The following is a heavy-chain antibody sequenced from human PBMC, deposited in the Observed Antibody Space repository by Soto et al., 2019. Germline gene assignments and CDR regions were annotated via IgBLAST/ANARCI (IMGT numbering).Heavy chain of an antibody. J-gene: IGHJ6*02. D-gene: IGHD2-15*01. V-gene: IGHV3-30-3*01. CDR3: ASSYCRGGRRYQPAYGMDV. CDR1: GFTFSSYA. CDR2: ISYDGSNK. Sequence: GGSLRLSCAASGFTFSSYAMHWVRQAPGKGLEWVAVISYDGSNKYYADSVKGRFTISRDNSKNTLYLQMNSLRAEDTAVYYCASSYCRGGRRYQPAYGMDVWGQGTTVTVSS.